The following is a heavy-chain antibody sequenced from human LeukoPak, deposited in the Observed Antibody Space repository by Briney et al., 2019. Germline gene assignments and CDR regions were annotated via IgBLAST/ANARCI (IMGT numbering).Heavy chain of an antibody. CDR3: ARKYGSGNQAFDI. D-gene: IGHD3-10*01. J-gene: IGHJ3*02. CDR1: GYTFTTYW. Sequence: GGSLKISCKGSGYTFTTYWIGWVRQMPGKGLEWMGIIYPGDSDTRYSPSFQGQVTISADKSISTAYLQWSSLRASDTAMYYCARKYGSGNQAFDIWGQGTMVTVSS. CDR2: IYPGDSDT. V-gene: IGHV5-51*01.